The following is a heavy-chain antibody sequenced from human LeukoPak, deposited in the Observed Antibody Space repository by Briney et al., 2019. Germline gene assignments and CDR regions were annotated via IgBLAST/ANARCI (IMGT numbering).Heavy chain of an antibody. CDR2: ITSDGSST. V-gene: IGHV3-74*01. CDR3: AKVGQNYHILTYYFDY. Sequence: GGSLRLSCAASGFTFSSYWMHWVRQVPGKGLVWVSRITSDGSSTTYADSVKGRFTISRDNAKNTVYLQMNSLRGDDTAVYYCAKVGQNYHILTYYFDYWGQGTLVTVSS. D-gene: IGHD3-9*01. CDR1: GFTFSSYW. J-gene: IGHJ4*02.